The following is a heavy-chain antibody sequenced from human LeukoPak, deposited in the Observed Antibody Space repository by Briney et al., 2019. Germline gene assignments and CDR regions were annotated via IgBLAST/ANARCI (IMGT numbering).Heavy chain of an antibody. V-gene: IGHV4-30-4*08. D-gene: IGHD2-2*02. Sequence: SETLSLTCTVSGGSISSYYWSWIRQPPGKGLEWIGYIYYSGSTYYNPSLKSRVTISVDTSKNQFSLKLSSVTAADTAVYYCAREGGYCSSTSCYTPYWGQGTLVTVSS. CDR3: AREGGYCSSTSCYTPY. J-gene: IGHJ4*02. CDR2: IYYSGST. CDR1: GGSISSYY.